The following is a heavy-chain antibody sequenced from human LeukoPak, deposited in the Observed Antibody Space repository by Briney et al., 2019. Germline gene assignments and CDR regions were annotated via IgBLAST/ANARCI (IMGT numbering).Heavy chain of an antibody. Sequence: GGSLRLSCAASGFTFSSKWMSWVRQAPGKGLEWVGNIQPDGSEGYPVDSVKGRFIISRDNARNSLLLQMNSLRVEDTAVYYCASQSFAKFDPWGQGTLVTVSS. D-gene: IGHD3-16*01. V-gene: IGHV3-7*01. CDR2: IQPDGSEG. CDR3: ASQSFAKFDP. J-gene: IGHJ5*02. CDR1: GFTFSSKW.